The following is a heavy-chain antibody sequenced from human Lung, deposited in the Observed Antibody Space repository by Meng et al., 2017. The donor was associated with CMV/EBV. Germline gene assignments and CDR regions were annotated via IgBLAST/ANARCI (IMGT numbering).Heavy chain of an antibody. CDR3: ARELKLRVNFDN. D-gene: IGHD6-6*01. V-gene: IGHV3-30*03. CDR1: GFIFSKYV. J-gene: IGHJ4*02. CDR2: LSSDGNTK. Sequence: GGSLRLXCAASGFIFSKYVMRWVRQAPGKGLEWVAALSSDGNTKYYGNSARGRFTMSRDNSQNTVYLDMQGLRPEDTALYYCARELKLRVNFDNWGQGTMVXVSS.